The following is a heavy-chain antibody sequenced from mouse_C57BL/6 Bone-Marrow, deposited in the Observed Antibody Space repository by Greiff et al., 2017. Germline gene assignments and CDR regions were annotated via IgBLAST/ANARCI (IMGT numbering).Heavy chain of an antibody. V-gene: IGHV14-4*01. D-gene: IGHD1-1*01. Sequence: VQLQQSGAELVRPGASVKLSCTASGFNIKDDYMHWVKQRPEQGLEWIGWIDPANGDTEYASKFQGKATITADTSSNTAYLQLSSLSSEDTAVYYCTPTTVVKDYWGQGTTLTVSA. J-gene: IGHJ2*01. CDR3: TPTTVVKDY. CDR1: GFNIKDDY. CDR2: IDPANGDT.